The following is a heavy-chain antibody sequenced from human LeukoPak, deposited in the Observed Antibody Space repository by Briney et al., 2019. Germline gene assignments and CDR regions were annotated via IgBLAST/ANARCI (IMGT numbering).Heavy chain of an antibody. Sequence: GGSLRLSCVASGFTFSTYWMTWVRQAPGKGLEWVANIKQDGNQNYYVDSVRGRFTISRDNSKNSLYLQMDSLRVDDTAVYYCARDVEMFSTTWSDAFDIWGQGTMVTVSS. CDR3: ARDVEMFSTTWSDAFDI. CDR2: IKQDGNQN. D-gene: IGHD6-13*01. J-gene: IGHJ3*02. V-gene: IGHV3-7*01. CDR1: GFTFSTYW.